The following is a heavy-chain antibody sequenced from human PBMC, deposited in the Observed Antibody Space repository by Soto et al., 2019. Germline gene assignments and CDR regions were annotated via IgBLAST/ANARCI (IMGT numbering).Heavy chain of an antibody. CDR2: INPSGGST. D-gene: IGHD1-26*01. Sequence: ASVKVSCKASGYTFTSYYMHWVRQAPGQGLEWMGIINPSGGSTSYAQKFQGRVTMTRDTSTSTVYMELSSLRSEDTAVYYCARSGGSYYRSRYFDYGGQGTLVT. J-gene: IGHJ4*02. V-gene: IGHV1-46*01. CDR3: ARSGGSYYRSRYFDY. CDR1: GYTFTSYY.